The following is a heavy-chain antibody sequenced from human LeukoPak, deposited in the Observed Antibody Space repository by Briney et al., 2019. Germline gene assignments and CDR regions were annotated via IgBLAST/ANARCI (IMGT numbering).Heavy chain of an antibody. CDR1: GGTFSSYA. V-gene: IGHV1-69*06. J-gene: IGHJ4*02. Sequence: SVKVSCKASGGTFSSYAISWVRQAPGQGLEWMGRIIPIFGTANYAQKFQGRVTITADKSTSTAYMELSSLRSDDTAVYYCARDDGGYDFGYWGQGTLVTVSS. CDR3: ARDDGGYDFGY. D-gene: IGHD5-12*01. CDR2: IIPIFGTA.